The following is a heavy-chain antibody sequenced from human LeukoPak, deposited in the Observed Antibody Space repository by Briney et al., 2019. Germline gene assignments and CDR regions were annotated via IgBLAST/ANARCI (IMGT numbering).Heavy chain of an antibody. CDR1: GFTFSSHS. V-gene: IGHV3-7*01. D-gene: IGHD5-24*01. CDR3: ARGGGATIGRDFDY. J-gene: IGHJ4*02. CDR2: MNQDGSEK. Sequence: PGGSLRLSCAASGFTFSSHSMNWVRQAPGKGLEWVANMNQDGSEKYYVDSVKGRFTISRDNAKNSLYLQMNSLRAEDTAVYYCARGGGATIGRDFDYWGQGTLVTVSS.